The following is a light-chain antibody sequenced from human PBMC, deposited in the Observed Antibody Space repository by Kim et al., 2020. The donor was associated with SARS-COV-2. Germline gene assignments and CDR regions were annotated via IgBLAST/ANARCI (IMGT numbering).Light chain of an antibody. CDR3: HQYDNWPKT. CDR1: QSVGSN. J-gene: IGKJ2*01. CDR2: GAS. V-gene: IGKV3-15*01. Sequence: SVSTGERATLSCRASQSVGSNVAWYQQKPGQPPRLLIYGASTRATGITSRFSGSGSGTEFTLTISSLQSEDFAVYYCHQYDNWPKTFGQGTKLEI.